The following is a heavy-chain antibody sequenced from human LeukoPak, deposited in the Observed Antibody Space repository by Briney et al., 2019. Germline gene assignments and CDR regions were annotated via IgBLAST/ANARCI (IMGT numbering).Heavy chain of an antibody. CDR3: ARDLNVVVVAARYGFFDY. D-gene: IGHD2-15*01. CDR1: GFTFSSYA. V-gene: IGHV3-30*04. Sequence: GGSLRLSCAASGFTFSSYAMHWVRQAPGKGLEWVAVISYDGSNKYYADSVKGRFTISRDNSKNTLYLQMNSLRAEDTAVYYCARDLNVVVVAARYGFFDYWGQGTLVTVSS. J-gene: IGHJ4*02. CDR2: ISYDGSNK.